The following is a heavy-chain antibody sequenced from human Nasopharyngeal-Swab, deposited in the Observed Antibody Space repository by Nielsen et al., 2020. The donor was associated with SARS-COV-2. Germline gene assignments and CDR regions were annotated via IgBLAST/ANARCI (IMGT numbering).Heavy chain of an antibody. D-gene: IGHD2/OR15-2a*01. Sequence: GESLKLPCVASGYSFRTYGMSWVRQAPGKGLEWVAASVCSGEYAGSGGSTYYADSVKGRFTISRDNSKNTLSLQMNSLRAEDTAVYYCAKDLRGPYFFWGQGTLVTVSS. CDR3: AKDLRGPYFF. CDR1: GYSFRTYG. V-gene: IGHV3-23*01. CDR2: SVCSGEYAGSGGST. J-gene: IGHJ4*02.